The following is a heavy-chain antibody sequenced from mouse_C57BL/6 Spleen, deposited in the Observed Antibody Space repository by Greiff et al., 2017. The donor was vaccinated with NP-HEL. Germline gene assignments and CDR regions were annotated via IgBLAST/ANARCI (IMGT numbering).Heavy chain of an antibody. CDR2: ISSGGSYT. Sequence: DVMLVESGGDLVKPGGSLKLSCAASGFTFSSYGMSWVRQTPDKRLEWVATISSGGSYTYYPDSVKGRFTISRDNAKNTLYLQMSSLKSEDTAMYYCARLPGGFAYWGQGTLVTVSA. J-gene: IGHJ3*01. V-gene: IGHV5-6*02. CDR1: GFTFSSYG. CDR3: ARLPGGFAY.